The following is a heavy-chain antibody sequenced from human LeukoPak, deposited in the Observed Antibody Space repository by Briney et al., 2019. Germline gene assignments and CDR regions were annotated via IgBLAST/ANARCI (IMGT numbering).Heavy chain of an antibody. CDR2: IYISGTT. D-gene: IGHD5-18*01. CDR1: GGSVSSGSYD. J-gene: IGHJ6*03. Sequence: SETLSLTCTVSGGSVSSGSYDWPWIRQTAGKELEWIGRIYISGTTNYTPSLKSRVTISLDTCKNQFSLKLSSVTAADTAVYYCARGRTADYYQYYMDVWGTGTTVTVSS. V-gene: IGHV4-61*02. CDR3: ARGRTADYYQYYMDV.